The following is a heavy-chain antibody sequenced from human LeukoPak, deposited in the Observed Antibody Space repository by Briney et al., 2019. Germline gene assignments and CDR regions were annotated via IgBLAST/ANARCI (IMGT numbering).Heavy chain of an antibody. D-gene: IGHD3-22*01. Sequence: SETLSLTCTVSGGSISSGGYYWSWIRQPPGKGLEWIGYIYHSGSTYYNPSLKSRVTISVDRSKNQFSLKLSSVTAADMAVYYCARGYYYDSSGYSLSTEDVWGKGTTVTVSS. CDR3: ARGYYYDSSGYSLSTEDV. V-gene: IGHV4-30-2*01. J-gene: IGHJ6*04. CDR1: GGSISSGGYY. CDR2: IYHSGST.